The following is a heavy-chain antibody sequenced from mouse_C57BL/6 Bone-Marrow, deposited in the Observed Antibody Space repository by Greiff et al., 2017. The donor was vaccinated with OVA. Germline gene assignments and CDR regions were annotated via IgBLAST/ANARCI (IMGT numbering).Heavy chain of an antibody. J-gene: IGHJ2*01. CDR2: IHPNSGST. CDR1: GYTFTSYW. CDR3: AGLLRPHYFDY. Sequence: QVQLQQPGAELVKPGASVKLSCKASGYTFTSYWMHWVKQRPGQGLEWIGMIHPNSGSTNYNEKFKSKATLTVDKSYSTAYMQLSSLTSEDSAVYYCAGLLRPHYFDYWGQGTTLTVSS. V-gene: IGHV1-64*01. D-gene: IGHD1-2*01.